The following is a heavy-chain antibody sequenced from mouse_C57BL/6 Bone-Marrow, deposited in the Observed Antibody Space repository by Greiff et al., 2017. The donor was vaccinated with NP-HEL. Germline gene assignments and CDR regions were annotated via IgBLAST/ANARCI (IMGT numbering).Heavy chain of an antibody. CDR2: IYPGDGDT. V-gene: IGHV1-82*01. Sequence: QVQLQQSGPELVKPGASVKISCKASGYAFSSSWMNWVKQRPGKGLEWIGRIYPGDGDTNYNGKFKGKATLTADKSSSAAYMQLSSLTSEDSAVYFCAREVVTTAFDYWGQGTTLTVSS. D-gene: IGHD2-2*01. CDR1: GYAFSSSW. CDR3: AREVVTTAFDY. J-gene: IGHJ2*01.